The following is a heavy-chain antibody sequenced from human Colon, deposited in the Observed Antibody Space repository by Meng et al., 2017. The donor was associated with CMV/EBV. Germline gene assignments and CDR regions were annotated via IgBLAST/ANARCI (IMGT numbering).Heavy chain of an antibody. Sequence: GGSLRLSCVAAGFSFSDYAMSWVRQSPGRGLVWVAAISGTGASSYYTDSVKGRFTISRDNPKNTLSLQMNSLRVEDTAVYYCARSIHDTSGYYRAEYFEHWGQGTLVTVSS. CDR2: ISGTGASS. CDR3: ARSIHDTSGYYRAEYFEH. J-gene: IGHJ1*01. V-gene: IGHV3-23*01. D-gene: IGHD3-22*01. CDR1: GFSFSDYA.